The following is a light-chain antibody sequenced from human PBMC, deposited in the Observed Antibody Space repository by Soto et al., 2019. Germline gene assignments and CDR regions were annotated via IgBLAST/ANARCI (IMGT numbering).Light chain of an antibody. Sequence: DIQMTQSPSTLSASVGDRVTITCRASQSISSWLAWYQQKPGTAPKLLIYKASTLQTGVPSRFSGSGSGTEFTLTISSLQPDDFATYYCQQYNAYPWTFGQGTQVEIK. CDR2: KAS. CDR3: QQYNAYPWT. CDR1: QSISSW. J-gene: IGKJ1*01. V-gene: IGKV1-5*03.